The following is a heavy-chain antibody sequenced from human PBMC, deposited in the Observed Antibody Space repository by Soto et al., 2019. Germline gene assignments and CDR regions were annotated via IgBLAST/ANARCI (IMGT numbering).Heavy chain of an antibody. Sequence: SETLSRTCTVSGGPISSYYWSWIRQPAGKGLEWIGRIYTSGSTNYNPSLKSRVTMSVDTSKNQFSLKLSSVTAADTAVYYCARDRFIDKRPAAMGYCSGGSCYSGWFDPWGQGTLVTVS. CDR3: ARDRFIDKRPAAMGYCSGGSCYSGWFDP. CDR2: IYTSGST. CDR1: GGPISSYY. D-gene: IGHD2-15*01. J-gene: IGHJ5*02. V-gene: IGHV4-4*07.